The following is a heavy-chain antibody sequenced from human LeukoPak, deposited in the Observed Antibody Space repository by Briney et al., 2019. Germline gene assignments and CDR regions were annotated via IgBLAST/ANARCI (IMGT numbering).Heavy chain of an antibody. CDR1: GASISSYY. V-gene: IGHV4-4*07. Sequence: PSETLSLTCTVSGASISSYYWSWIRQPAGKGLERIGRIYTSGTTNYSPSLKSRVTMSVDTSKNQFSLKLSSVTAADTAVYYCARDSGRRTGFDYWGQGTLVTVSS. D-gene: IGHD1-14*01. CDR3: ARDSGRRTGFDY. J-gene: IGHJ4*02. CDR2: IYTSGTT.